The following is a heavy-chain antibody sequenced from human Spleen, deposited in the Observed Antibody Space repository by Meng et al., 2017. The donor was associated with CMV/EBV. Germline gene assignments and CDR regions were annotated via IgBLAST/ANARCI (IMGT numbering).Heavy chain of an antibody. J-gene: IGHJ4*02. CDR1: GFTFNTYA. D-gene: IGHD3-10*01. CDR3: AKILVTTGRFFDY. V-gene: IGHV3-23*01. CDR2: IVGSSNHT. Sequence: GESLKISCAASGFTFNTYAMSWVRQTPGKGLEWVSAIVGSSNHTFYADSVEGRFTISRDNSKNTLYLQMNSLRAEDTAIYYRAKILVTTGRFFDYWGQGTLVTVSS.